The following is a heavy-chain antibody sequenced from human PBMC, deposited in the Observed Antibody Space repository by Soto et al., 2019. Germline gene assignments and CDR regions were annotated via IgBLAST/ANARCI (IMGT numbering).Heavy chain of an antibody. CDR2: ITSISTYI. Sequence: GGSLRLSCAASGFTFSSYTMNWVRQAPGKGLEWVSSITSISTYIYYADSVKGRFTISRDNTKNSLYLQMNILRAEDTAVYYCARDLGYSSRWNVYYYYGMDVWGQGTTVTVSS. CDR3: ARDLGYSSRWNVYYYYGMDV. J-gene: IGHJ6*02. V-gene: IGHV3-21*01. D-gene: IGHD6-13*01. CDR1: GFTFSSYT.